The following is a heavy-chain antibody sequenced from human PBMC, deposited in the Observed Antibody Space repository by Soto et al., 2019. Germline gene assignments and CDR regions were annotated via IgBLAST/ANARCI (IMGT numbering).Heavy chain of an antibody. J-gene: IGHJ6*02. CDR1: GGSISSYY. D-gene: IGHD2-2*02. Sequence: SETLSLTCTVSGGSISSYYWSWIRQPPGKGLEWIGYIYYSGSTNYNPSLKSRVTISVDTSKNQFSLKLSSVTAADTAVYYCARAGPCGSTSCYTDYYYYYYGMDVWGQGTTVTVSS. CDR2: IYYSGST. CDR3: ARAGPCGSTSCYTDYYYYYYGMDV. V-gene: IGHV4-59*01.